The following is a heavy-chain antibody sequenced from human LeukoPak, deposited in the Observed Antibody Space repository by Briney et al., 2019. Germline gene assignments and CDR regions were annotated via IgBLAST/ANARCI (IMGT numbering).Heavy chain of an antibody. CDR2: INPSGGST. V-gene: IGHV1-46*01. J-gene: IGHJ4*02. D-gene: IGHD6-19*01. CDR3: ARHIRLSGWYGVSYFDY. CDR1: GYTFTSYY. Sequence: ASVKVSCKASGYTFTSYYMHWVRQAPGQGLEWMGIINPSGGSTSYAQKFQGRVTMTRDTSKNQFSLKLSSVTAADTAVYYCARHIRLSGWYGVSYFDYWGQGTLVTVSS.